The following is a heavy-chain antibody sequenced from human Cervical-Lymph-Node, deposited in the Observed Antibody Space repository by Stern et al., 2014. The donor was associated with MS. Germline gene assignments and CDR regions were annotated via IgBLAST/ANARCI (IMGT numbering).Heavy chain of an antibody. V-gene: IGHV1-69*01. CDR1: GGTFSSYA. Sequence: VQLVQSGAEVKKPGSSVKVSCKASGGTFSSYAINWVRQAPGQGLEWKGGIIPIFVTANYALNCQGRVTITADDSTSTAYMELSSLRSEDTALYYCASPTTVTVGAMDVWGQGTTVTVSS. CDR2: IIPIFVTA. CDR3: ASPTTVTVGAMDV. D-gene: IGHD4-17*01. J-gene: IGHJ6*02.